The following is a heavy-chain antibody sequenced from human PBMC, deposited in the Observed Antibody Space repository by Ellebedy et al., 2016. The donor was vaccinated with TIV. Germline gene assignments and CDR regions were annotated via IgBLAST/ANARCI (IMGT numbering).Heavy chain of an antibody. Sequence: SETLSLTCSVSNSSVSSSYFWGWIRQPPGTGLEWIGSIYHYGTTTYYSSSLTGRVTISIDTAKNQFSLKLTSVTAADTAMYYCAREDSTGYYYFDHWGQGSLVTVSS. V-gene: IGHV4-38-2*02. D-gene: IGHD3-22*01. CDR3: AREDSTGYYYFDH. J-gene: IGHJ4*02. CDR2: IYHYGTTT. CDR1: NSSVSSSYF.